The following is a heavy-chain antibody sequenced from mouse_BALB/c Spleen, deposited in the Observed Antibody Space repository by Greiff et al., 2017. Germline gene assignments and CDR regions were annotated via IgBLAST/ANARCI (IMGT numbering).Heavy chain of an antibody. D-gene: IGHD1-2*01. CDR2: IWTGGGT. CDR1: GFSLTSYD. J-gene: IGHJ4*01. Sequence: VKLVESGPGLVAPSQSLSITCTVSGFSLTSYDISWIRQPPGKGLEWLGVIWTGGGTNYNSAFMSRLSISKDNSKSQVFLKMNSLQTDDTAIYYCVRGPTATAMDYWGQGTSVTVSS. CDR3: VRGPTATAMDY. V-gene: IGHV2-9-2*01.